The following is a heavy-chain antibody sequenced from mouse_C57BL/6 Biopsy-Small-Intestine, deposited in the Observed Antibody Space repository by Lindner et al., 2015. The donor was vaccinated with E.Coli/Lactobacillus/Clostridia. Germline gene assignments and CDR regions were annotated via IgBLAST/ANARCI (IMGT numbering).Heavy chain of an antibody. Sequence: VQLQESGGGLVQPGGSLKLSCAASGFTFSDYYMYWVRQTPEKRLEWVAYITNGGGSPYYPDTVKGRFTISRDNAKNTLYLQMSRLKSEDTAMYYCARDQAYYTNYHDFWGQGTALTVSS. V-gene: IGHV5-12*01. CDR2: ITNGGGSP. J-gene: IGHJ2*01. CDR3: ARDQAYYTNYHDF. CDR1: GFTFSDYY. D-gene: IGHD2-5*01.